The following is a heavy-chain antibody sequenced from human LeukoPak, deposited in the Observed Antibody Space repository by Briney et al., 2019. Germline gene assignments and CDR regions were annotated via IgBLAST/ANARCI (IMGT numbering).Heavy chain of an antibody. CDR1: GFTFSSYS. CDR3: ARGLRSYYDILTGSADFDY. Sequence: RGSLRLSCAAPGFTFSSYSMNWVRQAPGEGLEWVSSISSNSSYIYYADSVKGRFTISRDNAKNSLYLQMNSLRAEETAVYYCARGLRSYYDILTGSADFDYWGQGTLVTVSS. V-gene: IGHV3-21*01. D-gene: IGHD3-9*01. CDR2: ISSNSSYI. J-gene: IGHJ4*02.